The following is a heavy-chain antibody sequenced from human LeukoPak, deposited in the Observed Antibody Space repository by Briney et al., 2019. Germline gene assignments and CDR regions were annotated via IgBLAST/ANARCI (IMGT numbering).Heavy chain of an antibody. Sequence: GGSLGLSCAASGFIFNLYYMSWVRQAPGQGLEWVANIKQDGTEKSYVDSVKGRFTISRDSAKNSLYLQMNGLRAEDTAVYYCARDEGGSSYIIWGQGTMVAVSS. V-gene: IGHV3-7*01. D-gene: IGHD1-26*01. CDR3: ARDEGGSSYII. CDR1: GFIFNLYY. J-gene: IGHJ3*02. CDR2: IKQDGTEK.